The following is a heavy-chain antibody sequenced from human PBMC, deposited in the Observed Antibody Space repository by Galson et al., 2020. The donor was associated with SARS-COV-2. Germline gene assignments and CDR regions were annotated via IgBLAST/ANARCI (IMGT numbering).Heavy chain of an antibody. CDR3: ARNGPRNWFDP. Sequence: GESMKISCAASGFTFSSYAMYWVRQAPGKGLEWVAVISYDGSNKYYADSVKGRFTISRDNSKNTLYLQMNSLRAEDTAVYYCARNGPRNWFDPWGQGTLVTVSS. V-gene: IGHV3-30-3*01. CDR1: GFTFSSYA. J-gene: IGHJ5*02. CDR2: ISYDGSNK.